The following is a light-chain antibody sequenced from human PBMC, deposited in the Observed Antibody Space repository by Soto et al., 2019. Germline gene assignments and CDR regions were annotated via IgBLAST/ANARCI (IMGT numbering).Light chain of an antibody. CDR2: GAS. J-gene: IGKJ1*01. CDR1: QSVSSSY. Sequence: EIVLTQSPGTLSLSPGERATLSCRASQSVSSSYLAWYQQKPGQAPRLLIYGASSRATGIPDRFSGSGSGSAFTLTISRLEPEDSAVYYCQQYGSSPVTFGQGTKVEIK. V-gene: IGKV3-20*01. CDR3: QQYGSSPVT.